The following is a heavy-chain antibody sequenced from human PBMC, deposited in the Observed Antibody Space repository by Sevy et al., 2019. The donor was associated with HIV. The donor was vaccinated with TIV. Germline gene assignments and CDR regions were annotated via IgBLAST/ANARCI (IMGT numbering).Heavy chain of an antibody. Sequence: GGSLRLSCADSGFTFSSYWMHWVRQAPGKGLVWVPRIKSDGSTTTYADSVKGRFTISRDNAKNTLYLQMNSLRAEDTALYYCTSGYSNDAFDFWGQGTMVTVSS. CDR2: IKSDGSTT. J-gene: IGHJ3*01. CDR3: TSGYSNDAFDF. D-gene: IGHD5-18*01. V-gene: IGHV3-74*01. CDR1: GFTFSSYW.